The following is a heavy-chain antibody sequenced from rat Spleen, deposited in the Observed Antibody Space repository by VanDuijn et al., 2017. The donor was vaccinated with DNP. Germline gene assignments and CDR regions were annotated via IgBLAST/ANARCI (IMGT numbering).Heavy chain of an antibody. D-gene: IGHD1-2*01. CDR2: ISPSGGGT. CDR1: GFTFSNYY. J-gene: IGHJ4*01. CDR3: TRDNYSSYMPYYYAMDA. Sequence: EVQLVESGGGLVQPGRSMKLSCAASGFTFSNYYMAWVRQAPTKGLEWVTSISPSGGGTYYLDSVKGRFTISRDNAKSTLYLQMNSLRSENTATYYCTRDNYSSYMPYYYAMDAWGQGTSVTVSS. V-gene: IGHV5-25*01.